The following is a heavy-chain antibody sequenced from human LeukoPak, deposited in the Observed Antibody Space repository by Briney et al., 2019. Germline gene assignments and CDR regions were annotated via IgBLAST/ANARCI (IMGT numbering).Heavy chain of an antibody. J-gene: IGHJ4*02. CDR1: GFTFSSYS. V-gene: IGHV3-21*01. CDR2: ISSSSSYI. D-gene: IGHD5-18*01. Sequence: KPGGSLRLSCAASGFTFSSYSMNWVRQAPGKGLEWVSSISSSSSYIYYADSVKGRFTISRDNAKNSLYLQMNSLRAEDTAIYYCARDGDTAMVTDYWGQGTLVTVSS. CDR3: ARDGDTAMVTDY.